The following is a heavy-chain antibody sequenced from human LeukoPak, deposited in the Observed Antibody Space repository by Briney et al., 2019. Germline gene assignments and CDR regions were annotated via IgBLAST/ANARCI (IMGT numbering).Heavy chain of an antibody. CDR3: ARADSNYPFFDY. J-gene: IGHJ4*02. V-gene: IGHV4-39*01. CDR1: GGSISSSSYY. Sequence: SETLSLTCTVSGGSISSSSYYWGWIRQPPGKGLEWIGSIYYSGSTYYNPSLKSRVTISVDTSKNQFSLKLSSVTAADTAVYYCARADSNYPFFDYWGQGTLVTVSS. CDR2: IYYSGST. D-gene: IGHD4-11*01.